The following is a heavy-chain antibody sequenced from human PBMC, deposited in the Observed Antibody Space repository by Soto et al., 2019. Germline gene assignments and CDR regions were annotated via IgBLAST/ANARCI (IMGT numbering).Heavy chain of an antibody. CDR1: GYTFTSYG. J-gene: IGHJ5*02. D-gene: IGHD3-10*01. V-gene: IGHV1-18*01. Sequence: QAQLVQSGVEMKNVGASVKVSCKASGYTFTSYGITWVRQAPGQGLEWMGWISGFNDDTNHAQKFQGRVTVTKDTSTGTAYMELRSLKSDDTAVYYGARSGSYYPARNWFGPWGQGPLVTVSS. CDR2: ISGFNDDT. CDR3: ARSGSYYPARNWFGP.